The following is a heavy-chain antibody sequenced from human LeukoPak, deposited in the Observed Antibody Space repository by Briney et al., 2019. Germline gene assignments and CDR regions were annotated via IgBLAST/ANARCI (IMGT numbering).Heavy chain of an antibody. V-gene: IGHV4-30-2*01. J-gene: IGHJ4*02. D-gene: IGHD3-22*01. CDR3: SRGDSSGYYRYFDY. Sequence: SETLSLTCAVSGGSITSGSYSWSWIRQPPGKGLEWIGYLYHSGSTYYNPSLKSRVTISVDRSKNQFSLKLSSVTAADTAVYYCSRGDSSGYYRYFDYWGQGTLVTVSS. CDR1: GGSITSGSYS. CDR2: LYHSGST.